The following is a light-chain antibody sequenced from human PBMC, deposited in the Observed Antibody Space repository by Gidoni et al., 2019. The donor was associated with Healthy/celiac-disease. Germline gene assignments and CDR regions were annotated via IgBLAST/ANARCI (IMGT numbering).Light chain of an antibody. CDR1: QSISSW. CDR3: QQYNSYLLT. V-gene: IGKV1-5*03. Sequence: DIQMTQSPSTLSASVGDRVTITCRASQSISSWLAWYQQKPGKAPKLLIYTASSLESGVPSRFSGSGSVTEFTLTISSLQPDDFATYYCQQYNSYLLTFGGGTKVEIK. J-gene: IGKJ4*01. CDR2: TAS.